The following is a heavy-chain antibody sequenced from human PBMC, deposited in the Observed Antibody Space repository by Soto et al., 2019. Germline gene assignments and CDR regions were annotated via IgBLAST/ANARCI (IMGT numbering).Heavy chain of an antibody. J-gene: IGHJ4*02. Sequence: DVQLEESGGGLVQPGGSLRLSCAASGFSFNSYWMHWVRQAPGKGLVWVSRISGDGSTVSHADSVMGRITMSRDNAKSMMSLQVDSLRAEATAEYFCSRGNVGVPAAMTYWGEGTLVTASS. V-gene: IGHV3-74*01. D-gene: IGHD2-2*01. CDR2: ISGDGSTV. CDR1: GFSFNSYW. CDR3: SRGNVGVPAAMTY.